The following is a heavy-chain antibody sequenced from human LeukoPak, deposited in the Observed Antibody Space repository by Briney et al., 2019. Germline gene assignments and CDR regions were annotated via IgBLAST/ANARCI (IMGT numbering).Heavy chain of an antibody. Sequence: GGSLRLSCVASGFTFTNYAMSWVRQAPGKGLEWVSAITGSDGSSYYADSVKGRFTISRDNSKDTLYLQVNSLRAEDTAVYYCAKWGDYDILTGYYVPDYWGQGTLVTVSS. CDR3: AKWGDYDILTGYYVPDY. D-gene: IGHD3-9*01. J-gene: IGHJ4*02. V-gene: IGHV3-23*01. CDR2: ITGSDGSS. CDR1: GFTFTNYA.